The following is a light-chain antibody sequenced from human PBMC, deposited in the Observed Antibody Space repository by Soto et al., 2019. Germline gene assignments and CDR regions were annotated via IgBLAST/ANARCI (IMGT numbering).Light chain of an antibody. V-gene: IGKV3-20*01. J-gene: IGKJ3*01. Sequence: EIVLTQSPGTLSLSPGERATLSCRASQSVSSNSLAWFQLKPGQAPRLLIYGASGRATGIPDRFSGSGSGTDFTLTISRLEPEDFAVYYCQQWFTFGPGTKVDIK. CDR1: QSVSSNS. CDR3: QQWFT. CDR2: GAS.